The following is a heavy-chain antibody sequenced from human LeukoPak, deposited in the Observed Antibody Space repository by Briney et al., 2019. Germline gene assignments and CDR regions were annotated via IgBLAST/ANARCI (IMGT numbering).Heavy chain of an antibody. CDR3: ACRYRYYYDSSGYYSDAFDI. J-gene: IGHJ3*02. D-gene: IGHD3-22*01. V-gene: IGHV4-61*02. CDR2: IYASGST. CDR1: GGSITSGSYY. Sequence: SQTLSLTCTVSGGSITSGSYYWTWIRQPAGKGLEWIGRIYASGSTNYNPSLKSRVTISVDTSKNQFSLKLSSVTAADTAVYYCACRYRYYYDSSGYYSDAFDIWGQGTMVTVSS.